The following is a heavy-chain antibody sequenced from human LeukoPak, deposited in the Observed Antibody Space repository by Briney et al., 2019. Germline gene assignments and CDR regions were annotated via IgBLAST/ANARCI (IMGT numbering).Heavy chain of an antibody. J-gene: IGHJ4*02. CDR3: ARDMDSGPDFFDY. D-gene: IGHD1-26*01. CDR1: GYTFTDYY. CDR2: INPHSGGT. Sequence: ASVKVSCKASGYTFTDYYMHWVRQPPGQGLEWVGWINPHSGGTDHAQKFQGRVTMTRDTSISTAYMELSRLRSDDTAVYYCARDMDSGPDFFDYWGLGTLVTVSS. V-gene: IGHV1-2*02.